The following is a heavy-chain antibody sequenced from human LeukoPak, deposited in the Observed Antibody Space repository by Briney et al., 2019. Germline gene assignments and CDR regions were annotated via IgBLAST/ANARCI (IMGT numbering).Heavy chain of an antibody. CDR1: GYSFTSYW. D-gene: IGHD6-19*01. Sequence: GESLKISCKGSGYSFTSYWIGWVRQMPGKGLEWMGIIYPGDSDTRYSPSFQGQVTISADKSISTAYLQWSSLKASDTAIYYCARGPVIAVTGWGPWELPPAGHDYWGQGTLVTVSS. CDR3: ARGPVIAVTGWGPWELPPAGHDY. J-gene: IGHJ4*02. CDR2: IYPGDSDT. V-gene: IGHV5-51*01.